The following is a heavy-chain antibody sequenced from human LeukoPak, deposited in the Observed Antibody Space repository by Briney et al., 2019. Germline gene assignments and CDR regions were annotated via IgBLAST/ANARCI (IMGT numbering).Heavy chain of an antibody. J-gene: IGHJ1*01. V-gene: IGHV3-21*01. Sequence: PGGSLRLSCAASGFTFSSYSMNWVRQAPGKGLEWVSSISSSSGYIYYADSVKGRFTISRDNAKNSLYLQMNSLRAEDTAVYYCARANYDSSGYYLDFQHWGQGTLVTVSS. CDR3: ARANYDSSGYYLDFQH. CDR2: ISSSSGYI. CDR1: GFTFSSYS. D-gene: IGHD3-22*01.